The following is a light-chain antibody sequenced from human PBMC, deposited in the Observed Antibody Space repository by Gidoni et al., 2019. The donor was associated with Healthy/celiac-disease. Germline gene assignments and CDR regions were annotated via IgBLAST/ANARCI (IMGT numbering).Light chain of an antibody. V-gene: IGLV6-57*02. CDR1: SGSIASNY. CDR3: QSYDSSNWV. J-gene: IGLJ3*02. CDR2: EDT. Sequence: FMLTLPHSVSESPGKTVTISCTGSSGSIASNYVQWYQQRPGSAPTTVIYEDTQRPSGVPDRFSGSIDSSSNSASLTISGLKTEDEDDYYCQSYDSSNWVFGGGTKLTVL.